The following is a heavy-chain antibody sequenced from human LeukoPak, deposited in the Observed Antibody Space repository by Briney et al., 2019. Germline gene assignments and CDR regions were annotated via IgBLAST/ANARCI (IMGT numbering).Heavy chain of an antibody. CDR3: ARDGRSEGDY. Sequence: PSQTLSLTCTVSGGSISSGGYYWSWVRQHPGKGLEWIGYIYYSGSAYYNPSLKSRVTISVDTSKNQFSLKLSSVTAADTAVYYCARDGRSEGDYWGQGTLVTVSS. J-gene: IGHJ4*02. CDR2: IYYSGSA. V-gene: IGHV4-31*03. D-gene: IGHD3-3*01. CDR1: GGSISSGGYY.